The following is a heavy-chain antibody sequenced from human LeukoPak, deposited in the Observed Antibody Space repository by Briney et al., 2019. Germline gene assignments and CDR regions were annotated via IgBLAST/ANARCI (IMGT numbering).Heavy chain of an antibody. V-gene: IGHV1-69*05. CDR3: ARAPATNEWRCMDY. J-gene: IGHJ4*02. CDR1: GGTFSSYA. D-gene: IGHD2-8*02. Sequence: ASVKDSCKASGGTFSSYAISWVRQAPGQGLEWMGGIIPIFGTANYAQKFQGRVTITTDESTSTAYMELSSLRSEDTAVYYCARAPATNEWRCMDYWGQGTLVTVSS. CDR2: IIPIFGTA.